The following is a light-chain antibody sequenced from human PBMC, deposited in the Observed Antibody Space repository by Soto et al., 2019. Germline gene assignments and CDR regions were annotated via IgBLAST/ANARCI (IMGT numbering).Light chain of an antibody. CDR2: GVT. Sequence: QSALTQPASVSGSPGQSITISCTGTSSDIGAYNYVSWYQQYPGKAPKLMIYGVTNRPSGVSNRFSGSKTGNTASLTISGRQAEDEDDYYCFSHRSGDSHVFGTGTKVTVL. J-gene: IGLJ1*01. CDR3: FSHRSGDSHV. CDR1: SSDIGAYNY. V-gene: IGLV2-14*01.